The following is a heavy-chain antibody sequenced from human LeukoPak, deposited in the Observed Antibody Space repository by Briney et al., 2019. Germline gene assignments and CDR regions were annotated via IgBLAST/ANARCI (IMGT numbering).Heavy chain of an antibody. CDR2: MNRDGSEV. CDR1: GFPFAPFW. V-gene: IGHV3-7*04. D-gene: IGHD3-3*01. Sequence: GGSLRLSCAASGFPFAPFWMTWVRQAPGKGPEFVATMNRDGSEVAYGNSVRGRFTISRDNAKNSLYLQMYSLRAEDPAVYYCARGIDEWLYLNYWGQGALVTVSS. CDR3: ARGIDEWLYLNY. J-gene: IGHJ4*02.